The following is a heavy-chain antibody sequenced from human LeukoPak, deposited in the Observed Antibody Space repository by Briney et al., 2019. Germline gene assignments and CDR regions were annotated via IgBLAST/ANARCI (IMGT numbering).Heavy chain of an antibody. CDR2: ISGSGTYI. Sequence: GGSLRLSCAASGFTFSSYSMNWVRQTPGKGLEWVSSISGSGTYIYYADSVKGRFTTSRDNAKNSLYLQMNSLRAEDTAVYYCARDPREYFDYWGQGTLVTVSS. J-gene: IGHJ4*02. CDR1: GFTFSSYS. CDR3: ARDPREYFDY. D-gene: IGHD1-26*01. V-gene: IGHV3-21*01.